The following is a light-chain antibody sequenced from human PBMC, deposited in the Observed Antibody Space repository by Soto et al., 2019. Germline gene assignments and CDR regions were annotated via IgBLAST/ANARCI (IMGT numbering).Light chain of an antibody. CDR3: QHYGKTPIT. CDR2: GAS. Sequence: ELVWKQAPAVLVLPPWSRTTLSYRASQSVSRRLAWYQHKPGQAPRLLISGASMRATGVPVRFSGSGSGTDFTLTISSLEPEDFAVYYCQHYGKTPITFGLGTRLEIK. J-gene: IGKJ5*01. V-gene: IGKV3-20*01. CDR1: QSVSRR.